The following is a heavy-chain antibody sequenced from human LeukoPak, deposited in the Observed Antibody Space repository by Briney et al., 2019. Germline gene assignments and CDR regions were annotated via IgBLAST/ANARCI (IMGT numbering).Heavy chain of an antibody. CDR3: ARRCGGGDCYSR. J-gene: IGHJ4*02. CDR1: GGSISSSSYY. Sequence: PSETLSLTCTVSGGSISSSSYYWGWIRQPPGKGLEWIGSIYYSGSTYYNPSLKSRDTISVDTSKNQFSLKLSSVTAADTAVYYCARRCGGGDCYSRWGQGTLVTVSS. CDR2: IYYSGST. D-gene: IGHD2-21*02. V-gene: IGHV4-39*01.